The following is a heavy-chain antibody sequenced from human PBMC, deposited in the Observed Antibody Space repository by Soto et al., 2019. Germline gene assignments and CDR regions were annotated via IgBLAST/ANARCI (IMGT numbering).Heavy chain of an antibody. V-gene: IGHV4-39*01. Sequence: SETLSLTCTVSDYSITSSSYYWGWIRQPPGKGLEFIGTIYYRGNTYYNPSLKSRVTISVDTSKKQLSLNLSSVTAADMAVYYCARIDSTGAFDYWGRGTLVTVSS. CDR1: DYSITSSSYY. CDR3: ARIDSTGAFDY. CDR2: IYYRGNT. D-gene: IGHD3-22*01. J-gene: IGHJ4*01.